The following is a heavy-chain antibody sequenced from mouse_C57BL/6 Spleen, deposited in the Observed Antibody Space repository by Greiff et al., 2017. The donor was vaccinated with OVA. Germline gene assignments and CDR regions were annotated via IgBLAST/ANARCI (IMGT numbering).Heavy chain of an antibody. Sequence: EVKLVESGGDLVKPGGSLKLSCAASGFTFSSYGMSWVRQTPDKRLEWVATISSGGSYTYYPDSVKGRFTISRDNAKNTLYLQMSSLKSEDTAMYYCARRGYGNYGDYWGQGTTLTVSS. V-gene: IGHV5-6*02. CDR3: ARRGYGNYGDY. D-gene: IGHD2-10*02. CDR2: ISSGGSYT. J-gene: IGHJ2*01. CDR1: GFTFSSYG.